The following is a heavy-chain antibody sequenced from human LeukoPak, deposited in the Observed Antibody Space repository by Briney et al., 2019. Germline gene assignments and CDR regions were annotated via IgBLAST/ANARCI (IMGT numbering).Heavy chain of an antibody. CDR3: ARDDLTGYSYGNWFDP. CDR1: GGSISSYY. D-gene: IGHD5-18*01. CDR2: IYTSGST. Sequence: SETLSLTCIVSGGSISSYYWSWIRQPAGKGLEWIGRIYTSGSTNYNPSLKSRVTMSVDTSKNQFSLKLSSVTAADTAVYYCARDDLTGYSYGNWFDPWGQGTLVTVSS. V-gene: IGHV4-4*07. J-gene: IGHJ5*02.